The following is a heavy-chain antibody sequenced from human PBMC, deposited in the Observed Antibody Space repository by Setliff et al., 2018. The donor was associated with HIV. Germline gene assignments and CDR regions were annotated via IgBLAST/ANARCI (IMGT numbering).Heavy chain of an antibody. CDR2: IYYSGST. CDR1: GDSISSYY. D-gene: IGHD7-27*01. CDR3: ARRVGNKVLFDS. V-gene: IGHV4-59*01. J-gene: IGHJ4*02. Sequence: PSETLSLTCTVSGDSISSYYWSWIRQPPEKGLEWIGYIYYSGSTNYNPSLKSRVTISVDTSKNQFSLKLSSVTAADTAVYYCARRVGNKVLFDSWGQGTLVTVSS.